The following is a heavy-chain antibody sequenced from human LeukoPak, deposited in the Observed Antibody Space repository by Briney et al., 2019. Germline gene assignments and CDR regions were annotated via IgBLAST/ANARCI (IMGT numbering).Heavy chain of an antibody. D-gene: IGHD6-19*01. CDR2: INPSGGST. V-gene: IGHV1-46*01. CDR3: ARERGVAVAGEGVDP. J-gene: IGHJ5*02. Sequence: ASVKVSCKASGYTFTRHYIQWVRQAPGQGLEWMGIINPSGGSTSYAQKFQGRVTLTRDTSTSTVYMELSSLRSEDTAVYYCARERGVAVAGEGVDPWGQGTLVTVSS. CDR1: GYTFTRHY.